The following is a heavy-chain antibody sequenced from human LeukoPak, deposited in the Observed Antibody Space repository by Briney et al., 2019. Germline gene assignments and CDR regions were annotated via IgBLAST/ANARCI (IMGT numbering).Heavy chain of an antibody. Sequence: PGGSLRLSCEASGFVFGHSWMSWVRQAPGKGLEWVANINLDGSEINYLDSLTGRLTISRDNAKDSLYLQMNGLRAEDTAVYFCGRDRGYSTLDYWGQGTLVTVSS. CDR2: INLDGSEI. V-gene: IGHV3-7*03. J-gene: IGHJ4*02. CDR1: GFVFGHSW. CDR3: GRDRGYSTLDY. D-gene: IGHD3-22*01.